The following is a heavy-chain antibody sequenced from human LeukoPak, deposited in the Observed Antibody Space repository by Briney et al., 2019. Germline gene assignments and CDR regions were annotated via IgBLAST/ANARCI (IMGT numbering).Heavy chain of an antibody. CDR2: IYYSGST. V-gene: IGHV4-31*03. CDR3: ARYTAMVLDY. Sequence: SETLSLTCTVSGGSISSGGYYWSWIRQHPGKGLEWIGYIYYSGSTYYNPSHKSRVTISVDTSKNQFSLKLSSVTAADTAEYYCARYTAMVLDYWGQGTLVTVSS. CDR1: GGSISSGGYY. J-gene: IGHJ4*02. D-gene: IGHD5-18*01.